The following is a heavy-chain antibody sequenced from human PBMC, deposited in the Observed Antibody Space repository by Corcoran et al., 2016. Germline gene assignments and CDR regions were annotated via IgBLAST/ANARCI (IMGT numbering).Heavy chain of an antibody. V-gene: IGHV5-51*01. CDR3: AIRPPIMEAGMDV. CDR1: GYSFTSYW. J-gene: IGHJ6*02. D-gene: IGHD1-1*01. CDR2: IYPGDSDT. Sequence: EVQLVQSGAEVKKPGESLKISCKGSGYSFTSYWIGWVRQMPGKGLEWMGIIYPGDSDTRYSPSFQGQVTISADKSISTAYLPWSSLKASDTAMYYWAIRPPIMEAGMDVWDQGTTVTVSS.